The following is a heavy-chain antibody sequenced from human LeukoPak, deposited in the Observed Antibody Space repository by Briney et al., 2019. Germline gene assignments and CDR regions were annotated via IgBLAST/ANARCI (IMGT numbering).Heavy chain of an antibody. CDR1: GYTFTSYG. CDR2: ISAYNGNT. CDR3: ARGRGDPYCSGGSCYRGGYMDV. J-gene: IGHJ6*03. D-gene: IGHD2-15*01. V-gene: IGHV1-18*01. Sequence: ASVRVSCKASGYTFTSYGISCVRQAPGQGLEWMGWISAYNGNTNYAQKLQGRVTMTTDTSTSTAYMELRSLRSDDTAVYYCARGRGDPYCSGGSCYRGGYMDVWGKGTTVTVSS.